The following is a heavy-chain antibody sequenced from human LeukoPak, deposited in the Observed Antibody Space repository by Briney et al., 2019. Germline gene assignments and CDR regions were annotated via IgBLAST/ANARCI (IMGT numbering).Heavy chain of an antibody. CDR3: ARDFRGLSWYFDY. V-gene: IGHV3-48*01. J-gene: IGHJ4*02. Sequence: GGSLRLSCAAAGFTFNNYNMSWVRQAPGKGLEWVSYISGSSATIYYADSVKGRFTISRDNAKNSLYLQMNSLRAEDTAVYYCARDFRGLSWYFDYWGQGTLATVSS. CDR2: ISGSSATI. D-gene: IGHD3-10*01. CDR1: GFTFNNYN.